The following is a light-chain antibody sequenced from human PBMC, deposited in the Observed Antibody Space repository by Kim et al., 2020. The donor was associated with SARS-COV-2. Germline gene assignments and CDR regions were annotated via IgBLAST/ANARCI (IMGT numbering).Light chain of an antibody. CDR1: QSVNSY. Sequence: WSPGERATLSCRASQSVNSYLAWYQQKLGQAPRLLISDATNRATGIPARFSGSGSGTDFTLTISSLEPEDFAVYYCQQRRNWPITFGQGTRLEIK. CDR3: QQRRNWPIT. CDR2: DAT. J-gene: IGKJ5*01. V-gene: IGKV3-11*01.